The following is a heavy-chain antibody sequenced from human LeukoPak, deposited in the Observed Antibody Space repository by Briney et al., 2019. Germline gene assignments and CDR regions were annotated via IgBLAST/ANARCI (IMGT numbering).Heavy chain of an antibody. V-gene: IGHV4-59*10. CDR3: ARGYYAPPVGYYYMDL. D-gene: IGHD3-10*01. CDR2: IYRTGST. Sequence: NASETLSLTCAVYGGSFSGYYWSWIRQPAGKGLEFIGRIYRTGSTTSNPSLQDRLIISIDTSKNQFSLQLTSVTAADTAVYYCARGYYAPPVGYYYMDLWGRGTTVTVSS. CDR1: GGSFSGYY. J-gene: IGHJ6*03.